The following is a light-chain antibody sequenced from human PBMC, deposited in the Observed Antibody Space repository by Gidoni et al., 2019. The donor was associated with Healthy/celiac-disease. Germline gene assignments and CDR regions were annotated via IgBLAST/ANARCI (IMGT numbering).Light chain of an antibody. Sequence: DIQLTQSPSSLSASVGNRVTITCRASQSISSYLNSYQQQPGKAPKLLIYAASSLQSGVPSRFSGSGAGTDFTLTISSLQPEDFANYYCQQSYSTPGTFGPGTKVDIK. V-gene: IGKV1-39*01. CDR1: QSISSY. J-gene: IGKJ3*01. CDR2: AAS. CDR3: QQSYSTPGT.